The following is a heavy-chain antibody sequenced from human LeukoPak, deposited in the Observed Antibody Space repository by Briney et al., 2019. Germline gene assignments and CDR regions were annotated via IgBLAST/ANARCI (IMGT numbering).Heavy chain of an antibody. CDR1: GGTFSSYA. Sequence: SVKVSCKASGGTFSSYASRWVRQAPGQGLEWMGGIIPIFGTANYAQKFQGRVTITADKSTSTAYMELSSLRSEDTAVYYCARVVDTAMVHYFDYWGQGTLVTVSS. J-gene: IGHJ4*02. V-gene: IGHV1-69*06. D-gene: IGHD5-18*01. CDR2: IIPIFGTA. CDR3: ARVVDTAMVHYFDY.